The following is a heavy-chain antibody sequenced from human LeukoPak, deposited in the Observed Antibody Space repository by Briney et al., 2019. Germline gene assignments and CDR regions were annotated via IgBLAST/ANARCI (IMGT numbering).Heavy chain of an antibody. Sequence: GGSLRLSCAASGFTFSRYSMNWVRQAPGKGLEWVSHISSSSSAIYHADSVKGRFTISRDNAKNSLYLQMNSLRAEDTAVYYCAREGYYDSSGDLDAFDIWGQGTMVTVSS. CDR2: ISSSSSAI. J-gene: IGHJ3*02. V-gene: IGHV3-48*04. CDR1: GFTFSRYS. D-gene: IGHD3-22*01. CDR3: AREGYYDSSGDLDAFDI.